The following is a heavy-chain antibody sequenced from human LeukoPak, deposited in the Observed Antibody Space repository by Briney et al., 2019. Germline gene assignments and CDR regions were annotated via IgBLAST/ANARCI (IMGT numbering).Heavy chain of an antibody. Sequence: GGSLRLSCAASGFTFSSYAIHWVRQAPGKGLEWVAVISYDGSDKYYADSVKGRFTISRDNSKNTLYLQMNSLRAEDTAVYYCAKEGRIVVVPAARGTYYFDYWGQGTLVTVSS. J-gene: IGHJ4*02. CDR2: ISYDGSDK. V-gene: IGHV3-30*04. CDR1: GFTFSSYA. D-gene: IGHD2-2*01. CDR3: AKEGRIVVVPAARGTYYFDY.